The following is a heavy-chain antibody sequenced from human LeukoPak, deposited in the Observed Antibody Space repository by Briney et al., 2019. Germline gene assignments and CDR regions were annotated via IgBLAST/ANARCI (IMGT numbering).Heavy chain of an antibody. CDR2: FSSGDTNI. J-gene: IGHJ4*02. D-gene: IGHD1-26*01. CDR1: GFNFSDYY. CDR3: AKDPTGATYNYFDY. Sequence: GGSLRLSCAASGFNFSDYYMSWVRQAPGRGLEWISFFSSGDTNIKYADSVKGRFTISRDNAKNSLYLQMNSLRAEDTALYYCAKDPTGATYNYFDYWGQGTLVTVSS. V-gene: IGHV3-11*01.